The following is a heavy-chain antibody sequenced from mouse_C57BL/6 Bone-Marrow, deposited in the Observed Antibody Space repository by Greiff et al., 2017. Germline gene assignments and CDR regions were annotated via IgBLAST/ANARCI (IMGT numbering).Heavy chain of an antibody. CDR1: GYTFTSYW. CDR2: IYPGSGST. V-gene: IGHV1-55*01. Sequence: QVQLQQPGAELVKPGASVKMSCKASGYTFTSYWITWVKPRPGQGLEWIGDIYPGSGSTNYNEKFKSKATLTVDTSSSTAYRQLSSLTSEDSAVYYGARGDDYEGFAYWGQGTLVTVSA. J-gene: IGHJ3*01. D-gene: IGHD2-4*01. CDR3: ARGDDYEGFAY.